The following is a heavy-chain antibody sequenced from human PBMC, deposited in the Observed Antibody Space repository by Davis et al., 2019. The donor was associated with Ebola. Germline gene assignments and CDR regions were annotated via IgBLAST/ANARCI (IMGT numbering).Heavy chain of an antibody. D-gene: IGHD1-26*01. V-gene: IGHV1-69*13. CDR1: GGTFSSYA. J-gene: IGHJ5*02. CDR3: ARDARELQEYNWFGP. CDR2: IIPIFGTA. Sequence: AASVKVSCKASGGTFSSYAISWVRQAPGQGLEWMGGIIPIFGTANYAQKFQGRVTITADESTSTAYMELSSLRSEDTAVYYCARDARELQEYNWFGPWGQGTLVTVSS.